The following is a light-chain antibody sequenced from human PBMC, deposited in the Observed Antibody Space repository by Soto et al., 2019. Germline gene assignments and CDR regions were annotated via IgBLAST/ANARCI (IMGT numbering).Light chain of an antibody. J-gene: IGKJ1*01. V-gene: IGKV1-39*01. CDR2: AAS. Sequence: DIQITQSPSSLSASVGDRVTITCRASQSISNYLNWYQQKPGKAPKLLIFAASSLQFGVPSRFSGSGSGTDFTLTISSLQPEDFATYYCQQSYSTPQTFGQGTRVEIK. CDR1: QSISNY. CDR3: QQSYSTPQT.